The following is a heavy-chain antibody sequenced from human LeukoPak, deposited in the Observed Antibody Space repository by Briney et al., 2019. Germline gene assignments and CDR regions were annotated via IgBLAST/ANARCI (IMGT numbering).Heavy chain of an antibody. V-gene: IGHV3-21*01. J-gene: IGHJ4*02. CDR2: ISSSSSYI. Sequence: GGSLRLSCAASAFTFSDYSMNWVRQAPGKGLEWVSSISSSSSYIYYADSVKGRFTISRDNAKNSLYLQMNSLRAEDTAVYYCARVGSLRIQLWSPSDYWGQGTLVTVSS. CDR3: ARVGSLRIQLWSPSDY. D-gene: IGHD5-18*01. CDR1: AFTFSDYS.